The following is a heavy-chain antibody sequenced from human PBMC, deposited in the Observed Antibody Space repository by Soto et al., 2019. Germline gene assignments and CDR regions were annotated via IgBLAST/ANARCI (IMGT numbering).Heavy chain of an antibody. CDR1: GGSISSSSYY. V-gene: IGHV4-39*07. D-gene: IGHD3-22*01. Sequence: SETLSLTCTVSGGSISSSSYYWGWIRQPPGKGLEWIGRINHSGSTNYNPSLKSRVTISVDTSKNQFSLKLSSVTAADTAVYYCAKIGIPDYYDTSGYAYWGQGTLVTAPQ. CDR2: INHSGST. CDR3: AKIGIPDYYDTSGYAY. J-gene: IGHJ4*02.